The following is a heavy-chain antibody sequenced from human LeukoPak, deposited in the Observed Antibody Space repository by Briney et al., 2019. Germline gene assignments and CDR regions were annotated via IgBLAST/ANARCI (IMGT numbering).Heavy chain of an antibody. Sequence: PSETLSLTCAVYGGSFSGYYWSWIRQPPGKGLEWIGEINHSGSTNYNPSLKSRVTISVDTSKNQFSLKLSSVTAADTAVYYCARGPLRYFDWLYYYGMDVWGQGTTVTVSS. V-gene: IGHV4-34*01. CDR2: INHSGST. D-gene: IGHD3-9*01. J-gene: IGHJ6*02. CDR1: GGSFSGYY. CDR3: ARGPLRYFDWLYYYGMDV.